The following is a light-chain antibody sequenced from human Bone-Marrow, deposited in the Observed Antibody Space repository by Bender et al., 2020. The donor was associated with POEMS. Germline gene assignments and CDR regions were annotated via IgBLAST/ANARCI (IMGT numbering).Light chain of an antibody. J-gene: IGLJ1*01. V-gene: IGLV2-14*02. Sequence: QSVLTQPASVSGSPGQSITISCAGSSRDVGSYDLVSWYQQHPGKAPQLIIYDVRRRPSGVSTRLSGSKSGNTASLTISGLQAEDEADYYCSSFTSRSSYVFGSGTRVTVL. CDR1: SRDVGSYDL. CDR3: SSFTSRSSYV. CDR2: DVR.